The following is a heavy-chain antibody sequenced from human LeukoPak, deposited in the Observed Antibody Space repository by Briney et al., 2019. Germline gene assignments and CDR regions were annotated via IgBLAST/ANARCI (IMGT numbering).Heavy chain of an antibody. CDR3: AKASQGTGYYFDY. Sequence: GGSLRLSCAASGFTFSSYGMHWVRQAPGKGLEWVAFIRYDGSNKYCADSVKGRFTISRDNSKNTLYLQMNSLRAEDTAVYYCAKASQGTGYYFDYWGQGTLVTVSS. CDR2: IRYDGSNK. V-gene: IGHV3-30*02. CDR1: GFTFSSYG. J-gene: IGHJ4*02. D-gene: IGHD1-14*01.